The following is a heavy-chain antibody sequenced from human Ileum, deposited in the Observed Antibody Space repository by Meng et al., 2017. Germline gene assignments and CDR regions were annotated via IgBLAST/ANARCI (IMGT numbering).Heavy chain of an antibody. Sequence: EEQVVESGGGLVQPGGSLRLSCAASGFTFSSYWMHWVRQAPGKGLVWVARINTDGSDTRYADSVKGRFTISRDNAQNMVYLQMNSLRAEDTAVYYCARDKPHNWFDPWGQGTLVTVSS. CDR2: INTDGSDT. V-gene: IGHV3-74*01. CDR3: ARDKPHNWFDP. CDR1: GFTFSSYW. J-gene: IGHJ5*02.